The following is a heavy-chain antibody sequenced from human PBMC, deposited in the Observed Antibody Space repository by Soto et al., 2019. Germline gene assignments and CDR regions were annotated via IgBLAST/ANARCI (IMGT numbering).Heavy chain of an antibody. CDR1: GGTFSSYA. Sequence: QVQLVQSGAEVKKPGSSVKVSCKASGGTFSSYAISWVRQAPGQGLEWMGGIIPIFGTANYAQKFQGRVTITADESTSTAYMELSSLISEDTAVYYCATKEPGGIHDYGDYFDYWGQGTLVTVSS. CDR2: IIPIFGTA. CDR3: ATKEPGGIHDYGDYFDY. V-gene: IGHV1-69*01. D-gene: IGHD4-17*01. J-gene: IGHJ4*02.